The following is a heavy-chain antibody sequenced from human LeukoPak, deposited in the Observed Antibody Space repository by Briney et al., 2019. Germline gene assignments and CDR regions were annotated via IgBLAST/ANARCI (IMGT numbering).Heavy chain of an antibody. D-gene: IGHD3-16*02. CDR3: VSGNDPDSTWENYRLDAFDI. CDR1: GYTFSHYS. Sequence: GGSLRLSCAASGYTFSHYSVNWVRQAPGKGLEWVSSISSTSDYIYYADSVKGRFIISRDDTKSSLYLQMNSLRAEDTAVYYCVSGNDPDSTWENYRLDAFDIWGQGTTVIVSS. J-gene: IGHJ3*02. V-gene: IGHV3-21*01. CDR2: ISSTSDYI.